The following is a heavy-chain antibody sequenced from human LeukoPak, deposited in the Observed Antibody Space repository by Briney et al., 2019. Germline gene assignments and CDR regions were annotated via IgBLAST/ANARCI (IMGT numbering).Heavy chain of an antibody. V-gene: IGHV1-24*01. CDR2: FDPEDGET. CDR1: GYTLTELS. Sequence: ASVKVSCKVSGYTLTELSMHWVRQAPGKGLEWMGGFDPEDGETIYAQKFQGRVTMTEDTSTDTAYMELSSLRSEDTAVYYCARGRSKHRAYYDILTGYPLVSWGQGTMVTVSS. J-gene: IGHJ3*01. D-gene: IGHD3-9*01. CDR3: ARGRSKHRAYYDILTGYPLVS.